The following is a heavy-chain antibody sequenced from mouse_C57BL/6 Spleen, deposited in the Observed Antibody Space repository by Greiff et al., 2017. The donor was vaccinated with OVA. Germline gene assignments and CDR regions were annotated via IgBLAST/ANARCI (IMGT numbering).Heavy chain of an antibody. V-gene: IGHV2-9*01. D-gene: IGHD1-1*01. CDR2: IWGGGST. J-gene: IGHJ4*01. Sequence: VNVVESGPGLVAPSQSLSITCTVSGFSLTSYGVDWVRQPPGKGLEWLGVIWGGGSTNYNSARMSRLSSSNDNSKSQVYFKKNSMQTDDTAMYYCAKHSSLIYYYGSSYAMDYWGQGTSVTVSS. CDR3: AKHSSLIYYYGSSYAMDY. CDR1: GFSLTSYG.